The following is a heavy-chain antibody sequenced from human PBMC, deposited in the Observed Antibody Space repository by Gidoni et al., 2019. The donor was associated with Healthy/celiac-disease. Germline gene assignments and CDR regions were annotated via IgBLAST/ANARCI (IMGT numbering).Heavy chain of an antibody. V-gene: IGHV4-31*03. CDR2: IYYSGST. CDR1: GGSISRGGYY. D-gene: IGHD3-22*01. J-gene: IGHJ6*02. Sequence: QVQLQESGPGLVKPSQTLSLTCTVSGGSISRGGYYWSWIRQHPGKGLEWIGYIYYSGSTYYNPSLKSRVTISVDTSKNQFSLKLSSVTAADTAVYYCARVFVKYYYDSSGYYDPYYGMDVWGQGTTVTVSS. CDR3: ARVFVKYYYDSSGYYDPYYGMDV.